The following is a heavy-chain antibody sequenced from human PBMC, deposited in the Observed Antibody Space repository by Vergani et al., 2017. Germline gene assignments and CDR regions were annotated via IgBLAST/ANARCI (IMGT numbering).Heavy chain of an antibody. D-gene: IGHD1-1*01. CDR3: AKGGWNYWFDS. J-gene: IGHJ5*01. CDR1: GFSFTTYA. Sequence: EVQLLESGGDLVQPGGSLSLSCAASGFSFTTYAMSWVRQAPGKGLEWFSTIDTNGDYTRYGDSVKGRFTISRDNSKSTLYLQMNSLRAEDTAIYYCAKGGWNYWFDSWGQGTLVIVS. V-gene: IGHV3-23*01. CDR2: IDTNGDYT.